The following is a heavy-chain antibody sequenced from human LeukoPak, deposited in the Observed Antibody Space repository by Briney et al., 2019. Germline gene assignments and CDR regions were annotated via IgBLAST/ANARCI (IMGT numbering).Heavy chain of an antibody. CDR2: INHSGST. D-gene: IGHD1-1*01. CDR3: ARKSYNWKFDY. Sequence: SETLSLTCAVYGGSFSSYYWSWIRQPPGKGLEWIGEINHSGSTNYNPSLESRVTISVDTSKNQCSLKLSSVTATDTAVYYCARKSYNWKFDYWGQGTLVTVSS. V-gene: IGHV4-34*01. J-gene: IGHJ4*02. CDR1: GGSFSSYY.